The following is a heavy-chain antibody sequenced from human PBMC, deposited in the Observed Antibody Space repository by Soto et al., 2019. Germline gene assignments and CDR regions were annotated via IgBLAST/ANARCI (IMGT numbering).Heavy chain of an antibody. D-gene: IGHD2-2*01. CDR1: GGSISSSSYY. CDR3: SRHVVVVPAALNWFDP. V-gene: IGHV4-39*01. CDR2: IYYSGST. Sequence: SHTLSLTCTVSGGSISSSSYYWGWIRQPPGKGLEWIGSIYYSGSTYYKPSLKSRVTISVDTSKNQFSLKLSSVTAADTAVYSCSRHVVVVPAALNWFDPWAQGTLVPASS. J-gene: IGHJ5*02.